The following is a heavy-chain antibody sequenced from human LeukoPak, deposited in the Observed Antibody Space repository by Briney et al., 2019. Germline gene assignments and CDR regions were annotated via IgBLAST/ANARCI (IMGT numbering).Heavy chain of an antibody. CDR2: INPNIGGT. V-gene: IGHV1-2*02. Sequence: ASVKVSCKASGYTFTGYYMHWVRQSPGQGLEWMGWINPNIGGTNYGQKLQGKVSMTRDTSISTAYMELSRLRSDDTAVYYCARTPYDILTGFGPKDYFDYWGQGTLVTVSS. CDR3: ARTPYDILTGFGPKDYFDY. J-gene: IGHJ4*02. D-gene: IGHD3-9*01. CDR1: GYTFTGYY.